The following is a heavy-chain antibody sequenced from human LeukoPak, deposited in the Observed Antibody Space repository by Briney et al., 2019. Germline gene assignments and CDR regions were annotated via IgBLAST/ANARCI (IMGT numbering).Heavy chain of an antibody. CDR3: TTEYQGSPGGTRLLWFGELLPFYYFDY. V-gene: IGHV3-15*01. D-gene: IGHD3-10*01. J-gene: IGHJ4*02. CDR2: IKSKTDGGTT. Sequence: GGSLRLSCAASGFTFSNAWMSWVRQAPGKGLEWVGRIKSKTDGGTTDYAATVKGRFTISRDDSKNTLYLQMNSLKTEDTAVYYCTTEYQGSPGGTRLLWFGELLPFYYFDYWGQGTLVTVSS. CDR1: GFTFSNAW.